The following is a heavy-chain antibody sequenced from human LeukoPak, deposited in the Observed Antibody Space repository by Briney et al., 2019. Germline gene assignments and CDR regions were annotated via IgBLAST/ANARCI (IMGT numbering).Heavy chain of an antibody. Sequence: GGSLRLSCAASGFTFSSYAMSWVRQAPGKGLEWVSSISGSGGSTFYADSVKGRFTISRDNSKNTLYLQMNSLRAEDTAVYYCATYRQVLLPFESWGQGTLVTVSS. J-gene: IGHJ4*02. CDR2: ISGSGGST. D-gene: IGHD2-8*02. CDR3: ATYRQVLLPFES. V-gene: IGHV3-23*01. CDR1: GFTFSSYA.